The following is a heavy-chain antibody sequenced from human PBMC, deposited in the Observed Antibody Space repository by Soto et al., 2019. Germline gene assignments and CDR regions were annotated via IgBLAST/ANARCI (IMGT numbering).Heavy chain of an antibody. CDR1: GFTFSSYG. J-gene: IGHJ4*02. V-gene: IGHV3-33*01. CDR2: IWYDGSNK. Sequence: QVQLVESGGGVVQPGRSLRLSCAASGFTFSSYGMHWVRQAPGKGLEWVAVIWYDGSNKYYADSVKGRFTISRDNSKNTLYMQMNSLRAEDTAVYYCAREDLRSFDYWGQGTLVTVSS. CDR3: AREDLRSFDY.